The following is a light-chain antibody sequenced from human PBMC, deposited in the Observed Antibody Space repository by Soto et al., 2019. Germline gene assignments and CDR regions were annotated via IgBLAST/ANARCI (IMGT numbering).Light chain of an antibody. CDR1: QSISSY. J-gene: IGKJ1*01. V-gene: IGKV1-39*01. Sequence: DIQITQSPCSLSASVGDRVTITCRASQSISSYLNWYQQKPGKAPKLLIYAASSLQSGVPSRFSGSGSGTDFTLTISSLQPQDFATYYCQQSYSTLWTFGQGTKVEIK. CDR2: AAS. CDR3: QQSYSTLWT.